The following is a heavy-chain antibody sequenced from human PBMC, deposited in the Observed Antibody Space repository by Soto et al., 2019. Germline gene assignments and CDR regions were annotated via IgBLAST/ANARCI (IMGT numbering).Heavy chain of an antibody. V-gene: IGHV4-31*03. J-gene: IGHJ4*02. CDR1: GGSVNSGSYY. Sequence: QVQLQESGPGLVKPSQTLSLTCTVSGGSVNSGSYYWTWIRQHPGKGLEWIAFIYYSGSTYYNPSLKSRLTTSVDTSKNQFSLKLSSVTAADTAVYYCARVEYRNFYFDYWGQGILVTVSS. CDR2: IYYSGST. D-gene: IGHD5-12*01. CDR3: ARVEYRNFYFDY.